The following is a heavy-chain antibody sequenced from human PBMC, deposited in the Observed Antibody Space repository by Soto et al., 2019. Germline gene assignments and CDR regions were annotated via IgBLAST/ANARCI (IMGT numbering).Heavy chain of an antibody. Sequence: EVQLVESGGGLVQPGGSLRLSCAASGFTVSSNYMNWVRQAPGKGLEWVSVIYSGGSTYYADSVKGRFTISRDNSKNTLYLQMNSLRAEDTAVYYCARDSAVGWGMDVWGQGTTVTVSS. CDR3: ARDSAVGWGMDV. CDR2: IYSGGST. CDR1: GFTVSSNY. J-gene: IGHJ6*02. V-gene: IGHV3-66*01. D-gene: IGHD1-26*01.